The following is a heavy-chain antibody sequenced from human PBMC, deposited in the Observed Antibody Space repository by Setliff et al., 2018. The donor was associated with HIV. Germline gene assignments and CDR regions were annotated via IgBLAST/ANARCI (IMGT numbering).Heavy chain of an antibody. CDR2: IFYSGST. CDR3: ARDESQVEVHRGYSYGSFDY. V-gene: IGHV4-39*07. J-gene: IGHJ4*02. CDR1: AGSISSSSYY. D-gene: IGHD5-18*01. Sequence: PSETLSLTCTVSAGSISSSSYYWGWIRQPPGKGLEWIGIIFYSGSTYYNPSLKSRVTISVATSKNQVSLRLSSVTAADTAVYYCARDESQVEVHRGYSYGSFDYWGQGTLVTVSS.